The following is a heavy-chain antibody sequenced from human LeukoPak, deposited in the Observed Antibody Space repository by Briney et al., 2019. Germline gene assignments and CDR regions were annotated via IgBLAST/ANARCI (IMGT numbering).Heavy chain of an antibody. CDR2: IYYSGNT. D-gene: IGHD4-17*01. Sequence: SETLSLTCTVSGGSISSYYWSWIRQPPGKGLEWIGYIYYSGNTNYNPSLKSRVTISVDTSKNQFSLKLSSVTAADTAVYYCARGRFYGDYYFDYWGQGTLVTVSS. V-gene: IGHV4-59*01. J-gene: IGHJ4*02. CDR3: ARGRFYGDYYFDY. CDR1: GGSISSYY.